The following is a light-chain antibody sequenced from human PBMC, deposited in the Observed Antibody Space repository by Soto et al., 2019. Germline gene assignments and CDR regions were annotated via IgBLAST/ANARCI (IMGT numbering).Light chain of an antibody. CDR3: QQYGSSPWT. J-gene: IGKJ1*01. CDR1: QSITSSY. CDR2: GAS. Sequence: EIVLTQSPGALSLSPGESANLSCRASQSITSSYLAWYQQKPGQTPRLLIYGASSRATGIQDRFSGSGSGTDFTLPISRLEPEDFAVFYCQQYGSSPWTFGQGNKVEIK. V-gene: IGKV3-20*01.